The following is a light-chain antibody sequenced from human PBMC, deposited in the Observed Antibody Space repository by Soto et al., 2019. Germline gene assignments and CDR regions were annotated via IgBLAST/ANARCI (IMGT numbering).Light chain of an antibody. CDR1: ISVVGGYNY. Sequence: QSALTQPASVSGSPGQSITISCTGTISVVGGYNYVSWYQQHPGKAPKLMIYDVSNRPSGVSNRFSGSKSGNTASLTISGLEADDEADYFCSSYTSSSTYVFGTGTKLTVL. V-gene: IGLV2-14*01. CDR2: DVS. J-gene: IGLJ1*01. CDR3: SSYTSSSTYV.